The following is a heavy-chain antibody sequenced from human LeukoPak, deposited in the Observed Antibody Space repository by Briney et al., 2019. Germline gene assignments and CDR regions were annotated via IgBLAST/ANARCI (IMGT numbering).Heavy chain of an antibody. CDR3: AKGGLLEWLPYFDY. D-gene: IGHD3-3*01. CDR1: GFTFSSYA. CDR2: ISGSGGST. Sequence: GGSLRLSCAASGFTFSSYAMSWVHQAPGKGLEWVSAISGSGGSTYYADSVKGRFTISRDNSKNTLYLQMNSLRAEDAAVYYCAKGGLLEWLPYFDYWGQGTLVTVSS. V-gene: IGHV3-23*01. J-gene: IGHJ4*02.